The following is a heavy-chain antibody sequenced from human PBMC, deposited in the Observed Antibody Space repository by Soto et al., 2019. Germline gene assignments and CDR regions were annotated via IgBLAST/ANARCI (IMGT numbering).Heavy chain of an antibody. CDR3: ARDRRIHEEGGSSGYSDFDY. V-gene: IGHV1-18*01. CDR2: ISAYNGNT. CDR1: GYTFTSYG. J-gene: IGHJ4*02. Sequence: ASVKVSCKASGYTFTSYGISWVRQAPGQGLEWMGWISAYNGNTNYAQKLQGRVTMTTDTSTSTAYMELRSLRSDDTAVYYCARDRRIHEEGGSSGYSDFDYWGQGTLVTVSS. D-gene: IGHD3-22*01.